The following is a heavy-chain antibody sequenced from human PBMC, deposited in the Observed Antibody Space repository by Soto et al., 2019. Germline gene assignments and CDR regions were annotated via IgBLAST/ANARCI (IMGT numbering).Heavy chain of an antibody. CDR3: AREGVAPYYYYGMDV. V-gene: IGHV1-18*01. D-gene: IGHD5-12*01. CDR1: GYTFTRSG. CDR2: ISTYNGGT. Sequence: QVQLVQSGAEVKKPGASVKVSCKASGYTFTRSGISWVRQAPGQGLEGMGWISTYNGGTNYARTFQGRVTMTTDTSTSTVHMEVRSLRSADTAVYYCAREGVAPYYYYGMDVWCQGTPVTVSS. J-gene: IGHJ6*02.